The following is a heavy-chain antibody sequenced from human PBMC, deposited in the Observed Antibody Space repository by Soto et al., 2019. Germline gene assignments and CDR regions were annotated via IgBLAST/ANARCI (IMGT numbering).Heavy chain of an antibody. D-gene: IGHD3-10*01. Sequence: SGTPFLPCPVSGGSLSSYYLSWVRQPPGKGLEWIGYIYYSGSTNYNPSLKSRVTISVDTSKNQFSLKLSSVTAADTAVYYCARSGNPFDPWGQGTLVTVSS. CDR1: GGSLSSYY. J-gene: IGHJ5*02. V-gene: IGHV4-59*13. CDR3: ARSGNPFDP. CDR2: IYYSGST.